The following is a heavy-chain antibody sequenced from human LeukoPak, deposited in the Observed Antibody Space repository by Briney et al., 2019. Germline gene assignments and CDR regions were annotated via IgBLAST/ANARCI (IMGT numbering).Heavy chain of an antibody. V-gene: IGHV4-34*01. J-gene: IGHJ5*02. CDR2: INHSGST. CDR1: GGSISSYY. D-gene: IGHD6-13*01. CDR3: ARGGQQLVRGWFDP. Sequence: PSETLSLTCTVSGGSISSYYWSWIRQPPGKGLEWIGEINHSGSTNYNPSLKSRVTISVDTSKNQFSLKLSSVTAADTAVYYCARGGQQLVRGWFDPWGQGTLVTVSS.